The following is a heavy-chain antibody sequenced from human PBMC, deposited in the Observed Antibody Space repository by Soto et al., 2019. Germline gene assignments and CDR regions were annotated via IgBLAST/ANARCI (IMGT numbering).Heavy chain of an antibody. CDR1: GFTFDDYA. CDR3: AKDRYCSSTSCQWDAFDI. CDR2: ISWNSGSI. V-gene: IGHV3-9*01. J-gene: IGHJ3*02. Sequence: ESGGGLVQPGRSLRLSCAASGFTFDDYAMHWVRQAPGKGLEWVSGISWNSGSIGYADSVKGRFTISRDNAKNSLYLQMNSLRAEDTALYYCAKDRYCSSTSCQWDAFDIWGQGTMVTVSS. D-gene: IGHD2-2*01.